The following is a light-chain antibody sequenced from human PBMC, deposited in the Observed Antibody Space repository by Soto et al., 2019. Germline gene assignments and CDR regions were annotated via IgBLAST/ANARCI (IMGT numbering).Light chain of an antibody. CDR1: QSVSSN. CDR2: GAS. J-gene: IGKJ5*01. CDR3: HQYYISIT. Sequence: EIVMTQSPATLSVSPGERATLSCRASQSVSSNLAWYQQKPGQAPRLLIYGASTRATGIPSRFSGSGSGTEFTLTISSLQSEDFAVYYCHQYYISITFGQGTRLEIK. V-gene: IGKV3-15*01.